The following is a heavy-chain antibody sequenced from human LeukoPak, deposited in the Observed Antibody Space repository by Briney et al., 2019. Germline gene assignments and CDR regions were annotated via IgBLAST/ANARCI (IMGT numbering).Heavy chain of an antibody. CDR2: INTSGST. J-gene: IGHJ6*03. CDR1: GGSINSYY. Sequence: SETLSLTCTVSGGSINSYYWSWIRQPAGKGLEWIGRINTSGSTKYNSSLKSRVTISLDKSKNQFSLKLSSVTAADTAVYYCARECCSGGSCYYYYYYMDVWGKGTTVTVSS. V-gene: IGHV4-4*07. D-gene: IGHD2-15*01. CDR3: ARECCSGGSCYYYYYYMDV.